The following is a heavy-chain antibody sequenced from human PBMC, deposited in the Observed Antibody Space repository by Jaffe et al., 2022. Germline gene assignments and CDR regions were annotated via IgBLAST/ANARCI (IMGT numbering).Heavy chain of an antibody. Sequence: QLQLQESGPGLVKPSETLSLTCTVSGGSISSSSYYWGWIRQPPGKGLEWIGSIYYSGSTYYNPSLKSRVTISVDTSKNQFSLKLSSVTAADTAVYYCARTSYGSGSRHSLNWFDPWGQGTLVTVSS. J-gene: IGHJ5*02. CDR1: GGSISSSSYY. D-gene: IGHD3-10*01. CDR2: IYYSGST. V-gene: IGHV4-39*01. CDR3: ARTSYGSGSRHSLNWFDP.